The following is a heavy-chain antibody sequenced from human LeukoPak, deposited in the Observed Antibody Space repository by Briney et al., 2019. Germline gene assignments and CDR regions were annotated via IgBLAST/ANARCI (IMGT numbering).Heavy chain of an antibody. D-gene: IGHD3-22*01. CDR2: INPNSGGT. J-gene: IGHJ5*02. CDR3: ARTLPPEVVVPTDGWFDP. V-gene: IGHV1-2*04. Sequence: ASVKVSCKASGYTFTGYYMHWVRQAPGQGLEWMGWINPNSGGTNYAQKFQGWVTMTRDTSISTAYMELSRLRSDDTAVYYCARTLPPEVVVPTDGWFDPWGQGTLVTVSS. CDR1: GYTFTGYY.